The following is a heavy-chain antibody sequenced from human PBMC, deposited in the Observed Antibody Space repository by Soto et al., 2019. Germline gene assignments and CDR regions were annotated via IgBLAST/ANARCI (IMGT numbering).Heavy chain of an antibody. J-gene: IGHJ5*02. D-gene: IGHD2-15*01. CDR3: ARRECSGGTCSFDP. CDR1: GGSISSSNYS. CDR2: IHYTGST. Sequence: PXXTLSLTCTVSGGSISSSNYSRACLRQPPGKGLEWIGSIHYTGSTYYNPSLKSRVTISVDTSKNQFSLKLTSVRAADTAVYYCARRECSGGTCSFDPWGQGTLVTVSS. V-gene: IGHV4-39*01.